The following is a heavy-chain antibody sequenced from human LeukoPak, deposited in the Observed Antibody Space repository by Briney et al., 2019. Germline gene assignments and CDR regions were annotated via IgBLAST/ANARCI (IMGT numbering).Heavy chain of an antibody. Sequence: SETLSLTCTVSGGSISSYYWSWIRQPPGKGLEWIGYIYYSGSTNYNPSLKSRVTISVDTSKNQFSLKLSSVTAADSAVYYCARVGYYDFWSGYSTTHFDYWGQGTLVTVSS. CDR2: IYYSGST. D-gene: IGHD3-3*01. J-gene: IGHJ4*02. CDR3: ARVGYYDFWSGYSTTHFDY. V-gene: IGHV4-59*01. CDR1: GGSISSYY.